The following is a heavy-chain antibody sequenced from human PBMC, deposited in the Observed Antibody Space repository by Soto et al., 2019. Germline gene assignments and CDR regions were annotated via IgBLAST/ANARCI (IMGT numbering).Heavy chain of an antibody. CDR3: ARDDIYYYDSSGYVAFDI. D-gene: IGHD3-22*01. J-gene: IGHJ3*02. CDR2: ISAYNGNT. Sequence: ASVQVSFTASGYSFMSYGVSLVRQAPGQGLEWMGWISAYNGNTNYAQKLQGRVTMTTDTSTSTAYMELRSLRSDDTAVYYCARDDIYYYDSSGYVAFDIWGQGTMVTVSS. V-gene: IGHV1-18*01. CDR1: GYSFMSYG.